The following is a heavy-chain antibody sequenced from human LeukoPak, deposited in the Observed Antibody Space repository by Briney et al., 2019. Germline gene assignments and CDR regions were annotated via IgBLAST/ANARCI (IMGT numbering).Heavy chain of an antibody. V-gene: IGHV4-59*01. CDR3: ARFLRDDYNAVYYFDH. CDR1: GGSISSYY. Sequence: PSETLSLTCTVSGGSISSYYWSWIRQPPGKGLEWIGYIYYSGSTTYNPSLKSRVTISVDTSKNQFSLKLSSVTAADTAMYYCARFLRDDYNAVYYFDHWGQGTLVTVSS. J-gene: IGHJ4*02. CDR2: IYYSGST. D-gene: IGHD5-24*01.